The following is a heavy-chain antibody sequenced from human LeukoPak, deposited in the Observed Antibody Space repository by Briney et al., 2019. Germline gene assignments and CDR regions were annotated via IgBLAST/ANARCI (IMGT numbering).Heavy chain of an antibody. J-gene: IGHJ2*01. V-gene: IGHV3-48*02. CDR3: AKLRSSTVVPGYFTL. CDR2: IGSSSSTI. Sequence: HAGGSLRLSCAASGFTFITYSMNWVRRAPGKGLEWVSYIGSSSSTIYYADSVKGRFTISRDNVKNSLYLQLDSLRDEDTALFYCAKLRSSTVVPGYFTLWGRGTLVTVSS. CDR1: GFTFITYS. D-gene: IGHD4-23*01.